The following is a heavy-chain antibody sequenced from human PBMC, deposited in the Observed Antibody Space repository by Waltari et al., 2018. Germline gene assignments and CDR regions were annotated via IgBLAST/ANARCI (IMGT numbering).Heavy chain of an antibody. J-gene: IGHJ4*02. CDR3: ARGHSSSWSLLDC. D-gene: IGHD6-13*01. CDR1: GFTFADYA. Sequence: EVQLVESGGHLVQPGRSLRLSCSTSGFTFADYAMHWVRQAPGKGLEWVSSISWNSDTMNYGDSVRGRFTISRDNAKDSLYLQMNSLRPEDTALYYCARGHSSSWSLLDCWGQGTLVIVSS. V-gene: IGHV3-9*01. CDR2: ISWNSDTM.